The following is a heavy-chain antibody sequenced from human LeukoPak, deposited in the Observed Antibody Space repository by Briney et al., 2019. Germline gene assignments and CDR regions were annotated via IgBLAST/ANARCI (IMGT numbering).Heavy chain of an antibody. Sequence: SETLSLTCAVYGGSFSGYYWSWIRQPPGKGLEWIGEINHSGSTNYNPSLKSRVTISVDTSKNQFSLKLSSVTAADTAVYYCASTPTQNYGDNGFDYWGQGTLVTVSS. D-gene: IGHD4-17*01. J-gene: IGHJ4*02. CDR3: ASTPTQNYGDNGFDY. V-gene: IGHV4-34*01. CDR2: INHSGST. CDR1: GGSFSGYY.